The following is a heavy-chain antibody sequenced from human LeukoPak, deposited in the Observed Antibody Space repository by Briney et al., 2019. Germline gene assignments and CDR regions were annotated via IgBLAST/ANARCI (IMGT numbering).Heavy chain of an antibody. D-gene: IGHD2-15*01. CDR2: IYYDGST. J-gene: IGHJ3*01. CDR1: GASLARDMYH. V-gene: IGHV4-39*01. CDR3: ARRGDAWQILYSFDV. Sequence: PSETLSLTCTVSGASLARDMYHWGWVRQSPGKGLEWLGTIYYDGSTFYSPSFKSRVTISINASKKQLSLNLASVTAADTAVYYCARRGDAWQILYSFDVWGQGTAVIVSP.